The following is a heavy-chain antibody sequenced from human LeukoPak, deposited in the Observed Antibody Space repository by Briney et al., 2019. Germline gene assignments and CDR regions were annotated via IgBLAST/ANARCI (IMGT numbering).Heavy chain of an antibody. V-gene: IGHV4-34*01. Sequence: SETLSLTCAVYGGSFSGYYWSWIRQPPGKGLEWIGEINHSGSTNYNPSLKSRVTISVDTSKNQFSLKLSSVTAADTPVYYCARGLTGSSWYGTDYWGQGTLVTVSS. CDR2: INHSGST. CDR1: GGSFSGYY. CDR3: ARGLTGSSWYGTDY. D-gene: IGHD6-13*01. J-gene: IGHJ4*02.